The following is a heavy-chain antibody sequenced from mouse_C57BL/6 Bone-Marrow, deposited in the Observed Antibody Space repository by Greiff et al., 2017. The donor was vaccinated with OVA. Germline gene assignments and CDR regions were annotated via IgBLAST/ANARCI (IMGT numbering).Heavy chain of an antibody. CDR1: GYTFTSYT. D-gene: IGHD2-4*01. CDR2: INPSSGYT. Sequence: QVQLQQSGAELARPGASVKMSCKASGYTFTSYTMHWVKQRPGQGLEWIGYINPSSGYTKYNQKFKDKATLTADKSSSTAYMQLSSLTSEDSAVYYCARWSGLRRDVYAMDYWGQGTSVTVSS. V-gene: IGHV1-4*01. J-gene: IGHJ4*01. CDR3: ARWSGLRRDVYAMDY.